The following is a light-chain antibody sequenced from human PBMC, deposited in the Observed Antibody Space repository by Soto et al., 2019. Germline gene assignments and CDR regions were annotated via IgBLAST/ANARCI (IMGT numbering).Light chain of an antibody. J-gene: IGKJ1*01. CDR2: AAS. V-gene: IGKV1-39*01. CDR3: QQRYSTPWT. CDR1: QSISSY. Sequence: DIQMTQSPSSLSASVGDRVTITCRASQSISSYLNWYQQKPGKAPKLLIYAASSLQSGVPSRFSGSGSGTDFTRTISSLQTEDVATYYCQQRYSTPWTFGQGTKVEIK.